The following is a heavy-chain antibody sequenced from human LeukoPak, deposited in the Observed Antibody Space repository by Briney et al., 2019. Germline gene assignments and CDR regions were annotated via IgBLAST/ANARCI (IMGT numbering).Heavy chain of an antibody. D-gene: IGHD6-6*01. V-gene: IGHV4-59*01. CDR1: SGSISSYY. CDR3: ARGLGPSAMFDP. Sequence: SETLSLTCTVSSGSISSYYWNWIRQPPGKGLEWIGYIHYSGSTNYNPSLKSRVTISVETSKNHFSLKLASVTAADTAVYYCARGLGPSAMFDPWGQGTLVTVSS. J-gene: IGHJ5*02. CDR2: IHYSGST.